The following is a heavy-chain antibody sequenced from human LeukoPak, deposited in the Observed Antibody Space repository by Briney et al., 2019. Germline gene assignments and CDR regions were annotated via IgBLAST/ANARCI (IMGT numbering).Heavy chain of an antibody. CDR3: ARAPFYYDSSGYPYFDG. Sequence: GGSLRLSCAASGFTFSNAWMSWVRQAPGKGLEWVSVMYTGGSTYYADSVKGRFTISRDNSKNTLYLQMNSLRAEDTALYYCARAPFYYDSSGYPYFDGWGQGTLVTVSS. J-gene: IGHJ4*02. D-gene: IGHD3-22*01. CDR1: GFTFSNAW. CDR2: MYTGGST. V-gene: IGHV3-53*01.